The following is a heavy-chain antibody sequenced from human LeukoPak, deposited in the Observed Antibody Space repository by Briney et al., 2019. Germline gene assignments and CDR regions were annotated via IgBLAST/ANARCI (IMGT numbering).Heavy chain of an antibody. V-gene: IGHV4-30-2*01. Sequence: SETLSLTCAVSGGSISSGGYSWRWIRQPPGKGLEWIGYIYHSGSTYYNPSLKSRVTISVDRSKNQFSLKLSSVTAADTAVYYCARGITGTTIDYWGQGTLVTVSS. D-gene: IGHD1-7*01. CDR1: GGSISSGGYS. CDR2: IYHSGST. CDR3: ARGITGTTIDY. J-gene: IGHJ4*02.